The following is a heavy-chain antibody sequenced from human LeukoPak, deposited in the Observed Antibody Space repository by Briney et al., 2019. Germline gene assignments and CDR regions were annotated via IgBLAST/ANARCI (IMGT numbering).Heavy chain of an antibody. CDR3: ANRGDSSSWTDYHYYGMDV. CDR2: ISGSGGST. Sequence: GGSLRLSCAASGFTFSSYAMSWVRQAPGKGLEWVSAISGSGGSTYYVDSVKGRFTISRDNSKNTLYLQMNSLRAEDTAVYYCANRGDSSSWTDYHYYGMDVWGQGTTVTVSS. D-gene: IGHD6-13*01. CDR1: GFTFSSYA. J-gene: IGHJ6*02. V-gene: IGHV3-23*01.